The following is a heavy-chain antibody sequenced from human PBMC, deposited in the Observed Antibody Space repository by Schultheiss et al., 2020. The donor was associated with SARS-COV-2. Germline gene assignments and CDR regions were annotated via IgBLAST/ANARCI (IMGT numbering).Heavy chain of an antibody. Sequence: GGSLRLSCAASGFTFSNYAMNWVRQAPGKGLEWVSGVSGSGGKTYFADSVKGRFTISRDNAKNSLYLQMNSLRAEDTAVYYCARDGRTMTYFDYWGKGTLVTVSS. CDR2: VSGSGGKT. CDR1: GFTFSNYA. CDR3: ARDGRTMTYFDY. J-gene: IGHJ4*02. D-gene: IGHD3-3*01. V-gene: IGHV3-21*01.